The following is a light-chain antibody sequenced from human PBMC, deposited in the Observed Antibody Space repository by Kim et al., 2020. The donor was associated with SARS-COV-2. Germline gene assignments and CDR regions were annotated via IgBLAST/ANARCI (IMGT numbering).Light chain of an antibody. CDR1: NIGTRS. J-gene: IGLJ2*01. CDR2: YDR. CDR3: KVGDNYSDQVV. V-gene: IGLV3-21*04. Sequence: SYELTQPPSVSVAPGKAARITCAGNNIGTRSVHWYQQKPGQAPVLVISYDRDRPSGIPARFSGSNSGNTATLTITGVEAGDEADYYCKVGDNYSDQVVFGGGTQLTVL.